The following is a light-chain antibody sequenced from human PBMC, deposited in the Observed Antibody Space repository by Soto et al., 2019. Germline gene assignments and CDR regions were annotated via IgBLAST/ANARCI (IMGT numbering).Light chain of an antibody. CDR1: QSVSNN. J-gene: IGKJ1*01. CDR2: DAS. Sequence: EIVMTQSPATLSVSPGERATLSGRDSQSVSNNLAWYQQKPGQAPRLLIYDASTRATGIPARFSGSGSGTEFTLTISSRQYQDFAVYYYRQYNKWSPWTFGQGTKVEIK. V-gene: IGKV3-15*01. CDR3: RQYNKWSPWT.